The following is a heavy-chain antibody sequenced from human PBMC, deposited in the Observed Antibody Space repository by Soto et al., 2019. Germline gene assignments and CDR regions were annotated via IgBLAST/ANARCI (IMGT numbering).Heavy chain of an antibody. Sequence: SQTLSLTCAISGDSVSSISTAWNWIRQSPSRGLEWLGRTYYRSKWFNDYAISVKSRITITPDTSKNQFSLQLNSVTPEDTAVYYCEREPGGSDAFDIWGQGTMVPVSS. CDR2: TYYRSKWFN. CDR1: GDSVSSISTA. CDR3: EREPGGSDAFDI. D-gene: IGHD2-15*01. V-gene: IGHV6-1*01. J-gene: IGHJ3*02.